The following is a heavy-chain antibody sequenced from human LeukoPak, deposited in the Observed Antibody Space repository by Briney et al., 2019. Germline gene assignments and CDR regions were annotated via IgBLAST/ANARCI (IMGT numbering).Heavy chain of an antibody. J-gene: IGHJ3*02. V-gene: IGHV4-39*07. CDR2: IYYSGST. D-gene: IGHD3-9*01. Sequence: SETLSLTCTVSGGSISSSSYYWGWIRQPPGKGLEWIGSIYYSGSTYYNPSLKSRVTISVDTSKNQFSLKLSSMTAADTAVYYCARAQYDILTGYSLIDIWGQGTMVTVSS. CDR1: GGSISSSSYY. CDR3: ARAQYDILTGYSLIDI.